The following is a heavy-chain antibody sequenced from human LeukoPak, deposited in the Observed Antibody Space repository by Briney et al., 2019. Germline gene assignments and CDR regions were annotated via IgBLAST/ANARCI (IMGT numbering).Heavy chain of an antibody. CDR1: GDSISSSSYY. V-gene: IGHV4-61*02. CDR2: IYSSGTT. Sequence: SQTLSLTCTVSGDSISSSSYYWSWIRQPAGKGLEWIGRIYSSGTTNYNPSLKSPVTISIDTSKDQFSLKLSSVTAADTAVYYCARHSSGWYDFDYWGQGTLVTVSS. D-gene: IGHD6-19*01. CDR3: ARHSSGWYDFDY. J-gene: IGHJ4*02.